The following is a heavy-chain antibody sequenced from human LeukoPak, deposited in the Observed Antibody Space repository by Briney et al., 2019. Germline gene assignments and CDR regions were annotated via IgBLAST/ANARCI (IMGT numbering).Heavy chain of an antibody. D-gene: IGHD1-26*01. CDR3: ARDNLGASTFDY. J-gene: IGHJ4*02. CDR1: GYTFTSYG. CDR2: ISAYNGNT. Sequence: ASVKVSCKASGYTFTSYGISWVRQAPGQGLEWMGWISAYNGNTKYAQKLQGRVTMTTDTSTSTAYMELRSLRSDDTAVYYCARDNLGASTFDYWGQGTLVTVSS. V-gene: IGHV1-18*04.